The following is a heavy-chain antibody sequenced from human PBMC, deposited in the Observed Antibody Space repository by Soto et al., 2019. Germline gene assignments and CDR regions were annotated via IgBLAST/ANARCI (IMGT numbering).Heavy chain of an antibody. CDR1: GGSISSYY. V-gene: IGHV4-59*01. D-gene: IGHD6-6*01. J-gene: IGHJ4*02. CDR3: ARDPSFGSSSSNGDY. Sequence: SETLSLTCTVSGGSISSYYWSWIRQPPGKGLEWIGYIYYSGSTNYNPPLKSRVTISVDTSKNQFSLKLSSVTAADTAVYYCARDPSFGSSSSNGDYWGQGILVTVSS. CDR2: IYYSGST.